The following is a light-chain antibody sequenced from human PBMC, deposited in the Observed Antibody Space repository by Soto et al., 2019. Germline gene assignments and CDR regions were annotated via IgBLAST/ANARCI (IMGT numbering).Light chain of an antibody. V-gene: IGLV2-14*03. CDR3: CSYTSGSTLVV. CDR1: SSDVGGYNY. J-gene: IGLJ2*01. CDR2: DVS. Sequence: QCVLTQPASVSGSPGQSIIISCAGTSSDVGGYNYVSWYQQHPGKAPKLIIHDVSNRPSGISNRFSGSKSGNTASLTISGLQAEDEADYFCCSYTSGSTLVVFGGGTKVTVL.